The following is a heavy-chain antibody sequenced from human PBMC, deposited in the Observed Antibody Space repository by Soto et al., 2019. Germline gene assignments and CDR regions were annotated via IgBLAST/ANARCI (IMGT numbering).Heavy chain of an antibody. CDR1: GFTFTRYS. Sequence: GGSLRLSCAASGFTFTRYSMNWVRQAPGKGLEWVSSISSTTNYIYYGDSMKGRFTISRDNAKNSLYLEMNSLRAEDTAVYYRARESEDLTSNFDYWGQGTLVTVSS. V-gene: IGHV3-21*06. J-gene: IGHJ4*02. CDR3: ARESEDLTSNFDY. CDR2: ISSTTNYI.